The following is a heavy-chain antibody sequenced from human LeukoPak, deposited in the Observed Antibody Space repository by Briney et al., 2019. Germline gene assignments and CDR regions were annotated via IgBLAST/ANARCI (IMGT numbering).Heavy chain of an antibody. D-gene: IGHD4-23*01. CDR3: AFMYGGNTVLDY. Sequence: SETLSLTCTISDGSVSSGTYYWSWIRQPPGKGLEWIGEINRSGSTNYNPSLKSRVTISVDTSKNQFSLKLSSVTAADTAVYYCAFMYGGNTVLDYWGQGTLVTVSS. V-gene: IGHV4-39*07. CDR2: INRSGST. J-gene: IGHJ4*02. CDR1: DGSVSSGTYY.